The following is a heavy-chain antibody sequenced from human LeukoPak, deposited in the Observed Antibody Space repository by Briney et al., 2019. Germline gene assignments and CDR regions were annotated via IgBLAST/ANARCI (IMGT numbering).Heavy chain of an antibody. Sequence: GGSLRLSCAASGFTFSSYAMSWVRQAPGKWLEWVSAISGSGGSTYYADSVKGRFTISRDNSKNTLYLQMNSLRAEDAAVYYCAKVSSSSPYFDYWGQGTLVTVSS. D-gene: IGHD6-6*01. J-gene: IGHJ4*02. CDR2: ISGSGGST. CDR3: AKVSSSSPYFDY. V-gene: IGHV3-23*01. CDR1: GFTFSSYA.